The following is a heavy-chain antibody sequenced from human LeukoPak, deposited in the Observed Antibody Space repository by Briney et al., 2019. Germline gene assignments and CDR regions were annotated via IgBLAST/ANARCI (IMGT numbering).Heavy chain of an antibody. Sequence: ASVKVSCKASGYTFTSYGISWVRQAPGQGLEWMGWINPNSGGTNYAQKFQGRVTMTRDTSISTAYMELSRLRSDDTAVYYCARGMEPYYYMDVWGKGTTVTISS. V-gene: IGHV1-2*02. CDR2: INPNSGGT. J-gene: IGHJ6*03. D-gene: IGHD1-26*01. CDR3: ARGMEPYYYMDV. CDR1: GYTFTSYG.